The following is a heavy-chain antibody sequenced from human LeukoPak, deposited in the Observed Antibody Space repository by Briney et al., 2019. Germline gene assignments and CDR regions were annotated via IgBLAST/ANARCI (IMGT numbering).Heavy chain of an antibody. CDR2: IIPILGIA. J-gene: IGHJ6*02. V-gene: IGHV1-69*04. CDR3: ARDYYDSSGTNYYYYGMDV. D-gene: IGHD3-22*01. Sequence: SVKVSCKASGGTFSGYAISWVRQAPGQGLDWMGRIIPILGIANYAPKFQGRVTITADKSTSTAYMELSSLRSEDTAVYYCARDYYDSSGTNYYYYGMDVWGQGTTVTVSS. CDR1: GGTFSGYA.